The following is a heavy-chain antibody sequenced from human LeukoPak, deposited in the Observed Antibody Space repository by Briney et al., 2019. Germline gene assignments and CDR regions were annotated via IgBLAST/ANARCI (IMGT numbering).Heavy chain of an antibody. Sequence: PGGSLRLSCAASGFTFSSYAMHWVRQAPGKGLEWVAVISYDGSNKYYADSVKGRFTISRDNSKNTLYLQMNSLRAEDTAVYYCASPNPADYWGQGTLVTVSS. D-gene: IGHD2-8*01. V-gene: IGHV3-30-3*01. CDR3: ASPNPADY. CDR2: ISYDGSNK. CDR1: GFTFSSYA. J-gene: IGHJ4*02.